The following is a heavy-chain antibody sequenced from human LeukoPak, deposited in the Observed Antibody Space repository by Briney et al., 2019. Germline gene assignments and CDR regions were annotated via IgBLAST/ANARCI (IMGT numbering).Heavy chain of an antibody. CDR1: GYTFTSYF. Sequence: GASVKVSCKASGYTFTSYFMHWVRQAPGQGLEWMGLINPGGGGTSYAQKFQGRVTMTRDTSTSTVYMELSSLTSEDTAVYYCALLWFGESDYWGQGTLVTVSS. J-gene: IGHJ4*02. D-gene: IGHD3-10*01. CDR2: INPGGGGT. V-gene: IGHV1-46*01. CDR3: ALLWFGESDY.